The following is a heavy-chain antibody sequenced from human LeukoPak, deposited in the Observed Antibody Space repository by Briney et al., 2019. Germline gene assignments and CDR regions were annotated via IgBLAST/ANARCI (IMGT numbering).Heavy chain of an antibody. D-gene: IGHD4-11*01. CDR3: ARDSYSKNDY. Sequence: GGSLRLSCAASGFTFTDYYMSWIRQAPGKGLEWVSYISSSSSAIYYGGSVKGRFTVSRDNAKNSLYLQMNSLRAEDTAVYFCARDSYSKNDYWGQGTLVTVSS. V-gene: IGHV3-11*04. CDR2: ISSSSSAI. J-gene: IGHJ4*02. CDR1: GFTFTDYY.